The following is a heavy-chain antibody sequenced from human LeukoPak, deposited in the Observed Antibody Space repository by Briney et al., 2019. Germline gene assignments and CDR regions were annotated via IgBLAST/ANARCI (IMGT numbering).Heavy chain of an antibody. CDR2: INPSGGRT. CDR1: GYTFTSYY. Sequence: ASVKVSFKASGYTFTSYYMHWVRQAPGQGLEWMGIINPSGGRTSYAQKFQGRVTMTRDMSTSTVYMELSSLRSEDTAVYYCARESDSSGVYGHWGQGKLVSVSS. J-gene: IGHJ1*01. D-gene: IGHD6-19*01. CDR3: ARESDSSGVYGH. V-gene: IGHV1-46*01.